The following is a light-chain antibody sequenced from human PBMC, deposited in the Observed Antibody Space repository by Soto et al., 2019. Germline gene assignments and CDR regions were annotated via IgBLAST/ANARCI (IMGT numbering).Light chain of an antibody. J-gene: IGLJ2*01. CDR2: LEGSGSN. Sequence: QAVVTQSSSASASLGSSVKLTCTLSSGHSSYIIAWHQQQPGKAPRYLMKLEGSGSNNKGSGVPDRFPGSSSVADRYLTISNPHSEDEGDYYCENWDSNTHVVFGGGTQLTV. V-gene: IGLV4-60*03. CDR1: SGHSSYI. CDR3: ENWDSNTHVV.